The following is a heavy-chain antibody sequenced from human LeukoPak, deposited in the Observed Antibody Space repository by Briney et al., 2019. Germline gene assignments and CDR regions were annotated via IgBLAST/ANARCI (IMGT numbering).Heavy chain of an antibody. CDR1: GFTFSTYE. Sequence: GGSLRLSCAASGFTFSTYEMSWVRQAPGKGLEWVSAISGSGGSTYYADSVKGRFTISRDNAKNSLYLQMNSLRAEDTAVYYCAREPGYSSSWVYWGQGTLVTVSS. CDR3: AREPGYSSSWVY. V-gene: IGHV3-48*03. J-gene: IGHJ4*02. CDR2: ISGSGGST. D-gene: IGHD6-13*01.